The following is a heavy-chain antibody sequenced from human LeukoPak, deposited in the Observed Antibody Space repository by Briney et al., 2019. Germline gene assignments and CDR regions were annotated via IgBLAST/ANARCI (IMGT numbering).Heavy chain of an antibody. V-gene: IGHV3-23*01. CDR3: AKLGNFASGSYSD. CDR1: GFTFSSFA. D-gene: IGHD3-10*01. CDR2: ISDSGGYT. J-gene: IGHJ4*02. Sequence: PGGSLRLSCAASGFTFSSFAMSWVRQAPGKELEWVSTISDSGGYTYYADSVKGRFTISRDNSKNTLYLHMNSLRAEDTAVYYCAKLGNFASGSYSDWGQGTLVTVSS.